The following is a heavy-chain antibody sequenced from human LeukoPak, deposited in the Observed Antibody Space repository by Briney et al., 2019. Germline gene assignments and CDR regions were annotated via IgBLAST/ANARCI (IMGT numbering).Heavy chain of an antibody. CDR1: GASISSYY. J-gene: IGHJ5*02. CDR3: ARDSGTTGEVKFDP. D-gene: IGHD1-7*01. V-gene: IGHV4-4*07. Sequence: PSETLSLTCTVSGASISSYYWSWIRQPAGKALEWIGRIYVTGSTTYNPSLESRVTMSLDTSKDHFSLKLRSVTAADTAVYYCARDSGTTGEVKFDPWGQGTLVTVSS. CDR2: IYVTGST.